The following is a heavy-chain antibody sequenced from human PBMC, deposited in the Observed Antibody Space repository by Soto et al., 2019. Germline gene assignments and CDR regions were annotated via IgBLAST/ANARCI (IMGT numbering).Heavy chain of an antibody. D-gene: IGHD6-19*01. V-gene: IGHV1-46*01. CDR2: INPSGGST. CDR3: ARNTYEGIAVAGPYYYYGMDV. Sequence: ASVKVSCKASGYTFTSYYKHWVRQAPGQGLEWMGIINPSGGSTSYAQKFQGRVTMTRDTSTSTVYMELSSLRSEDTAVYYCARNTYEGIAVAGPYYYYGMDVWGQGTTVTVSS. CDR1: GYTFTSYY. J-gene: IGHJ6*02.